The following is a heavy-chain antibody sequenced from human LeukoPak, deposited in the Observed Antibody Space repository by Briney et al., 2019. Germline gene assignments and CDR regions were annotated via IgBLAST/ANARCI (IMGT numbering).Heavy chain of an antibody. V-gene: IGHV3-21*01. CDR1: GFTFSSYI. CDR3: AKDSRDGYAYNFDY. J-gene: IGHJ4*01. CDR2: ISSSSTYM. D-gene: IGHD5-18*01. Sequence: GGSLRLSCAASGFTFSSYIINWVRQAPGKGLEWVSSISSSSTYMSYADSVKGRFTISRDNAKNLVFLEMNSLRAEDTAVYYCAKDSRDGYAYNFDYWGQGTLVTVSS.